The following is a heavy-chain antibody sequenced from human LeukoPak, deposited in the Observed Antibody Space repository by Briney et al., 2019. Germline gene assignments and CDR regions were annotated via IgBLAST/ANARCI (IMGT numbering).Heavy chain of an antibody. CDR2: INHSGST. Sequence: PSETLSLTCAAYGGSFSGYYWSWIRQPPGKGLEWIGEINHSGSTNYNPSLKSRVTISVDKSKNQFSLKLSSVTAADTAVYYCARENYGSSGYYIFDYWGQGTLVTVSS. J-gene: IGHJ4*02. V-gene: IGHV4-34*01. D-gene: IGHD3-22*01. CDR3: ARENYGSSGYYIFDY. CDR1: GGSFSGYY.